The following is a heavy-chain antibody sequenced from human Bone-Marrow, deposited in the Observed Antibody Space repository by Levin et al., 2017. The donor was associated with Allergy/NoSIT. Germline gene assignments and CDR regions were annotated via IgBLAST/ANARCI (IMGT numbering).Heavy chain of an antibody. V-gene: IGHV4-59*01. CDR3: ARDSKTRDGFDL. Sequence: PGGSLRLSCTVSGDSIRGYFWSWIRQPPGKALEWIGFVYNTASPSYNPSLKNRVAMSVDMSTSQFSLTLNSVTAADTAVYYCARDSKTRDGFDLWGQGTLVTVSS. CDR2: VYNTASP. D-gene: IGHD5-24*01. CDR1: GDSIRGYF. J-gene: IGHJ5*02.